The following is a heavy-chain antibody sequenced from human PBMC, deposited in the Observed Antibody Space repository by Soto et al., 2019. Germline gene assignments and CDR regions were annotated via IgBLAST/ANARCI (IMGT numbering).Heavy chain of an antibody. D-gene: IGHD1-26*01. Sequence: HPGGSLRLSCAASGFTFSTYGMSWVRQAPGKGLEWVSGISNSDGSTHYADSVKGRFTISRDNSKNTLYLQMNGLTAEDTAVYYCAKDVISYGESYSALFWGQGTLVTVSS. CDR3: AKDVISYGESYSALF. J-gene: IGHJ4*02. CDR1: GFTFSTYG. V-gene: IGHV3-23*01. CDR2: ISNSDGST.